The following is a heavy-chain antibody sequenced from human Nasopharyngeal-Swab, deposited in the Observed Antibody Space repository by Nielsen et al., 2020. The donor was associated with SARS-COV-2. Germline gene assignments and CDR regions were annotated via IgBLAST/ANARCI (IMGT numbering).Heavy chain of an antibody. CDR1: GYTFTSYD. CDR3: ARGYCTNGVCYRDAFDI. J-gene: IGHJ3*02. CDR2: MNPNSGNT. Sequence: ASVKVSCKASGYTFTSYDINWVRQATGQGLEWMGWMNPNSGNTGYAQKFQGRVTMTRNTSISTAYMELSSLRSEDTAVYYCARGYCTNGVCYRDAFDIWGQGTMVTVSS. D-gene: IGHD2-8*01. V-gene: IGHV1-8*01.